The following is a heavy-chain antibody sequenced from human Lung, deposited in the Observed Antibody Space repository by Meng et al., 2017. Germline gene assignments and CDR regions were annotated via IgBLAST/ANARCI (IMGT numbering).Heavy chain of an antibody. D-gene: IGHD2-2*01. V-gene: IGHV3-21*01. CDR2: ISSSSNHI. Sequence: EVQLVESGGGLVKPGGSLRLSCAASGFTFSTFTMNWVRQAPGKALEWVSSISSSSNHIYYADSLKGRFTISRDNPKNSLYLQMSSLRAEDTAVYYCARADCTSASCYGSYFDYWGQGTLVTVSS. CDR3: ARADCTSASCYGSYFDY. J-gene: IGHJ4*02. CDR1: GFTFSTFT.